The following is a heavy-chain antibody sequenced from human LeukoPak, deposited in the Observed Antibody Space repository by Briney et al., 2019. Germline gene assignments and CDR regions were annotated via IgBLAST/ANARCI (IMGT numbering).Heavy chain of an antibody. D-gene: IGHD5-12*01. J-gene: IGHJ4*02. CDR1: GFTFSSHA. Sequence: GGALRLSCAASGFTFSSHAMSWVRQAPGKGLEWVSAISGSGGSTYYADSVKGRFTISRDNSKNTLYLQMNSLRAEDTAVYYCAKGKRGYSGYDSHFDYWGQGTLVTVSS. CDR2: ISGSGGST. CDR3: AKGKRGYSGYDSHFDY. V-gene: IGHV3-23*01.